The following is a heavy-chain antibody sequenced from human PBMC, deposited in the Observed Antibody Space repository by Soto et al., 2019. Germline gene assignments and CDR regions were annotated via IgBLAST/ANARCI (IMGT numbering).Heavy chain of an antibody. CDR3: ARRSAGHGDKHDY. D-gene: IGHD4-17*01. CDR2: IYHTGTT. J-gene: IGHJ4*02. CDR1: GGSISRYY. V-gene: IGHV4-59*08. Sequence: QVQLEESGPGLVKPSETLSLTCTVSGGSISRYYWSWIRQSPGKGLDWIGYIYHTGTTDYNPSLKRRVTISVDTSKNQFSLRLRSVTAAATAIYYCARRSAGHGDKHDYWGQGTLVTVSS.